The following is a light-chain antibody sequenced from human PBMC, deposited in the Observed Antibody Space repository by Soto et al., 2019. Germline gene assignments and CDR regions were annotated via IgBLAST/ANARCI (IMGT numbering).Light chain of an antibody. CDR2: AAS. CDR3: QQSYSTPQT. Sequence: IQMTQSPSSLSASVGDRVTITCRASQGISSYLAWYQQKPGKAPKLLIYAASSLQSGVPSRFSGSGSGTDFTLTISSLQPEDFATYYCQQSYSTPQTFGGGTKVDIK. V-gene: IGKV1-39*01. J-gene: IGKJ4*01. CDR1: QGISSY.